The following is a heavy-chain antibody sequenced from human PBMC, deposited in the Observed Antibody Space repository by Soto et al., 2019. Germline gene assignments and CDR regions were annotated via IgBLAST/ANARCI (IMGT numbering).Heavy chain of an antibody. CDR2: INSDGSST. CDR1: GFTFSSYW. CDR3: FSSGWYSAPVYYFDY. D-gene: IGHD6-19*01. V-gene: IGHV3-74*01. J-gene: IGHJ4*02. Sequence: EVQLVESGGGLVQPGGSLRLSCAASGFTFSSYWMHWVRQAPGKGLVWVSHINSDGSSTSYADSVKGRFTISRDNAKNTLYLQMNSLRAEDTAVYYCFSSGWYSAPVYYFDYWGQGTLVTVSS.